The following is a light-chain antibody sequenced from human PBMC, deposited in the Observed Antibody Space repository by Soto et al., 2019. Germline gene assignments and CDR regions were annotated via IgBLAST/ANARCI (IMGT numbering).Light chain of an antibody. Sequence: ALTQPASVSGSPGQSITISCTGTSSDVGGYNYVSWYQQHPGKAPKLMIYEVSNRPSGVSNRFSGSKSGNTASLTISGLQAEDEADYYCSSYTSSSTQVFGTGTKVTVL. CDR2: EVS. J-gene: IGLJ1*01. CDR1: SSDVGGYNY. V-gene: IGLV2-14*01. CDR3: SSYTSSSTQV.